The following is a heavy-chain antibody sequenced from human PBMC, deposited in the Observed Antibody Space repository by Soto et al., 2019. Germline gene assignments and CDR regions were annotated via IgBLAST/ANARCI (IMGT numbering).Heavy chain of an antibody. Sequence: PGGSLRLSCTGSGFTFSDYAVNWVRQAPGKGLGWVGFIRSEAYGGTPEYAASATGIFTISRDDSKSIAYLQMNSLKTEDTAVYYCARSFAGCSSPSCQYFDYWGRGALVTVSS. V-gene: IGHV3-49*04. D-gene: IGHD2-2*01. CDR2: IRSEAYGGTP. J-gene: IGHJ4*02. CDR1: GFTFSDYA. CDR3: ARSFAGCSSPSCQYFDY.